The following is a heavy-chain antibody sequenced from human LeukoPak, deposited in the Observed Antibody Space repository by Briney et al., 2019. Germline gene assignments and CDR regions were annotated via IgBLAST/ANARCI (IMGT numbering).Heavy chain of an antibody. D-gene: IGHD3-9*01. CDR3: TRDLMDYDVSTGLHHYYMDV. J-gene: IGHJ6*02. Sequence: GGSLRLSCVASGFTFSSYWMHWVRQDPRKGLVWVSRINGDGRNINYADSVRGRFTISRDNAKNALYLQMNTLRVEDTAVYYCTRDLMDYDVSTGLHHYYMDVWGQGTTVTVSS. CDR2: INGDGRNI. V-gene: IGHV3-74*01. CDR1: GFTFSSYW.